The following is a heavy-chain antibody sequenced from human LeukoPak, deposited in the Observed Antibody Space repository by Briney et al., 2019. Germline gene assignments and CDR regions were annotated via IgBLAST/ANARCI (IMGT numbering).Heavy chain of an antibody. CDR3: ARRGVGATTANWFDP. D-gene: IGHD1-26*01. CDR2: IYYSGST. Sequence: PSETLSLTCTVSGGSISSSSYYWGWIRQPPGKGLEWIGSIYYSGSTYYNPSLKSRVTISVDTSKNQFSLKLGSVTAADTAVYYCARRGVGATTANWFDPWGQGTLVTVSS. CDR1: GGSISSSSYY. V-gene: IGHV4-39*01. J-gene: IGHJ5*02.